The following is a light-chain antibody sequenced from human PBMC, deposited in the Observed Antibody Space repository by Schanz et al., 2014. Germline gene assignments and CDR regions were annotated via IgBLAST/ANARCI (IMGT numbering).Light chain of an antibody. CDR1: QSVSSSF. Sequence: EIVLTQSPGTLSLSPGERATLSCRASQSVSSSFLAWYQHKPGQSPRVLIYDASKRATGIPARFSGSGSGTDFTLTISRLEPEDFAVYYCQQYGSSPLFTFGPGTKVDIK. CDR3: QQYGSSPLFT. CDR2: DAS. J-gene: IGKJ3*01. V-gene: IGKV3-20*01.